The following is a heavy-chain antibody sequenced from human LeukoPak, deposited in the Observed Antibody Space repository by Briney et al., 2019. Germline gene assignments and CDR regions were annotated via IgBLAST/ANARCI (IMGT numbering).Heavy chain of an antibody. CDR1: GFTFSSYA. Sequence: GGSLRLSCAASGFTFSSYAMSWVRQAPGKGLEWVSAISGSGGSTYYADSVKGRFTISRDNSKDTLYLQMNSLRAEDTAVYYCTTDGREGGNWFDPWGQGTPVTVSS. D-gene: IGHD1-14*01. CDR2: ISGSGGST. V-gene: IGHV3-23*01. J-gene: IGHJ5*02. CDR3: TTDGREGGNWFDP.